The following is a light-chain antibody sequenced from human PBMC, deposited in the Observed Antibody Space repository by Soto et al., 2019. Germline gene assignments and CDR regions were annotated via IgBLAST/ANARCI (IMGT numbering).Light chain of an antibody. V-gene: IGLV2-23*02. CDR2: EVS. Sequence: QSVLTQPASVSGSPGQSITISCTGTSSDVWSYNLVPWYQQHPGKAPKLMIYEVSKRPSGVSNRFSGSKSGNTASLTISGLQADDEADYYCCSYAGSSTYVFGTGTKVTVL. J-gene: IGLJ1*01. CDR1: SSDVWSYNL. CDR3: CSYAGSSTYV.